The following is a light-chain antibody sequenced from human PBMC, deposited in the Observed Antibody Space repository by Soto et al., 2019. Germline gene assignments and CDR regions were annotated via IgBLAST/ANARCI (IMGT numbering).Light chain of an antibody. J-gene: IGLJ2*01. CDR3: QSYDNSLNHVV. V-gene: IGLV1-40*01. CDR1: SSNIGSFYD. Sequence: QSVLTQPPSVSGAPGQRVTIPCTGSSSNIGSFYDVHWYQQLPGTGPKLLIYGDNNRPSGGPDRFSGSKSGTAAALAITGLQAEDEDDYYCQSYDNSLNHVVFGGGTKLTVL. CDR2: GDN.